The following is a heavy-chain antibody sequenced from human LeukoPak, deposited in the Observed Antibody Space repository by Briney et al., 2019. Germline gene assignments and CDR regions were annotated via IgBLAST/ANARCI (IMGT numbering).Heavy chain of an antibody. CDR3: ARGTNTPIDY. CDR2: VNPSGGST. D-gene: IGHD2/OR15-2a*01. V-gene: IGHV1-46*03. Sequence: ASVTVSCKASGYTFTSYSMHWVRQAPGQGLEWMGVVNPSGGSTDYAQRFQGRVSMTRDTSTSTVYMELSSLRSEDTAVYYCARGTNTPIDYWGQGTLVTVSS. J-gene: IGHJ4*02. CDR1: GYTFTSYS.